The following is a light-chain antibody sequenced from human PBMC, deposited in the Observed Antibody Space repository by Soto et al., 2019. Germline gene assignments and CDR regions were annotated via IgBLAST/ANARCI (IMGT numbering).Light chain of an antibody. V-gene: IGLV2-8*01. CDR3: SSYAGSNNYV. CDR2: DVS. J-gene: IGLJ1*01. CDR1: SSDVGGYNY. Sequence: SALTQPPSASGSPGQSVTISCTGTSSDVGGYNYVSWYQQHPGKAPKLMIYDVSKRPSGVPDRFSGSKSGNTASLTVSGLHAEDEADYYCSSYAGSNNYVFGSGTKLTVL.